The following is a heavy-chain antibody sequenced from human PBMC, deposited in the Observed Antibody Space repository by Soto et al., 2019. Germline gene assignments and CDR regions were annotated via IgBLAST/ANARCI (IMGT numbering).Heavy chain of an antibody. V-gene: IGHV1-2*04. CDR2: ISAYSGGT. Sequence: ASVKVSCKAAGYTFTSYGISWVRQAPGQGLEWMGWISAYSGGTNYAQKFQGWVTMTRDTSISPAYMELSRLRSDDTAVYYCAREGYYDSSGFYGMDVWGQGTTVTVSS. D-gene: IGHD3-22*01. CDR1: GYTFTSYG. J-gene: IGHJ6*02. CDR3: AREGYYDSSGFYGMDV.